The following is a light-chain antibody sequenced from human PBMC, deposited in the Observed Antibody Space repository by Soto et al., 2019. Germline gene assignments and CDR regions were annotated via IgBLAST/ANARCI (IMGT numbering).Light chain of an antibody. J-gene: IGKJ1*01. CDR2: GTS. Sequence: EVVLTQSPGTLSLSRGERATLSCRASERIYSAYLGWYQQKPGQAPRLPIYGTSSRATGIPDRFSGSGSGTDFTLTISRLEPEDFAVYYCQQYGSSSWTFGQGTKVDI. CDR3: QQYGSSSWT. CDR1: ERIYSAY. V-gene: IGKV3-20*01.